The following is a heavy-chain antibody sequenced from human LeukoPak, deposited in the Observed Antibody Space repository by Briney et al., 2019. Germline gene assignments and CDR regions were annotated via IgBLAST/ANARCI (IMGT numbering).Heavy chain of an antibody. D-gene: IGHD1-26*01. Sequence: ASVKVSCKASGYTFTTYAMNWVRQAPGQGLECMGWINTNTGNPTYAQGFTGRFVFSLDTSVSTAYLQISSLKAEDTAVYYCARDGSYSPRCWFDPWGQGTLVTVSS. CDR1: GYTFTTYA. V-gene: IGHV7-4-1*02. CDR3: ARDGSYSPRCWFDP. CDR2: INTNTGNP. J-gene: IGHJ5*02.